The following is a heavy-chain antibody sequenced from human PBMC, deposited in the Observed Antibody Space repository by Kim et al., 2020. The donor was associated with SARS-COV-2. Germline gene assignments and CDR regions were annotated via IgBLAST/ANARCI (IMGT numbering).Heavy chain of an antibody. Sequence: GGSLRLSCVVSGFSFRNAWMNWVRQAPGKGLEWVAHIKSKIDGETRDYAAPVRGRFSISRDDSKNTLNLQMNSLKTEDTAVYYCVIVPDFWTITYDGMDVWGQGTTVTVSS. CDR1: GFSFRNAW. CDR2: IKSKIDGETR. J-gene: IGHJ6*02. V-gene: IGHV3-15*01. CDR3: VIVPDFWTITYDGMDV. D-gene: IGHD3-3*01.